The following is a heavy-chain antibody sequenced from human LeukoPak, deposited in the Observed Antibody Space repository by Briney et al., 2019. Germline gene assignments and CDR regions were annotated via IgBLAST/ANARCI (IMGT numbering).Heavy chain of an antibody. D-gene: IGHD3-10*01. V-gene: IGHV7-4-1*02. J-gene: IGHJ5*02. CDR1: GYTFTTYA. Sequence: ASVKVSCKASGYTFTTYAMNWVRQAPGQGLEWMGWINTNTGNPTYAQGFTGRFVFSLDTSVSTAYLQISSLKADDTAVYYCARANLWFGQLGWIDPWGQGTQVTVSS. CDR3: ARANLWFGQLGWIDP. CDR2: INTNTGNP.